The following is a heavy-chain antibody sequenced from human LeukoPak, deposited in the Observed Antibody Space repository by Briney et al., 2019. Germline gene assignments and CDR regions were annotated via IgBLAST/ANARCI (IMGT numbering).Heavy chain of an antibody. V-gene: IGHV3-21*01. D-gene: IGHD3-22*01. CDR1: GFTFSSYS. J-gene: IGHJ4*02. Sequence: GGSLRLSCAASGFTFSSYSMNWVRQVPGKGLEWVSSISSSSSYIYYADSVKGRFTISRDNAKNSLYLQMNSLRAEDTAVYYCARAERYYDSTTFDYWGQGTLVTVSS. CDR2: ISSSSSYI. CDR3: ARAERYYDSTTFDY.